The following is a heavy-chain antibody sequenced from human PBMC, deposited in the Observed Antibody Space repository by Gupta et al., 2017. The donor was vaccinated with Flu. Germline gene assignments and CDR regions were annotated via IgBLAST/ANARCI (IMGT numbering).Heavy chain of an antibody. V-gene: IGHV3-23*01. D-gene: IGHD4-4*01. CDR3: AKDRSGNSAIDY. Sequence: VRQAPGKGLELVSTIGGGSHTTNYAASVMGRFTISRDNAKNTLYLQMNRLRGDETAIYDCAKDRSGNSAIDYWGQGNLVTVSA. CDR2: IGGGSHTT. J-gene: IGHJ4*02.